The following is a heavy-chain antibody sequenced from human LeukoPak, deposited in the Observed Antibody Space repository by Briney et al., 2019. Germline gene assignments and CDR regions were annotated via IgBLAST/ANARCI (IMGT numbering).Heavy chain of an antibody. CDR2: IYYSGST. CDR1: GGSISSSSYY. Sequence: SETLSLTCTVSGGSISSSSYYWGWIRQPPGKGLEWIGYIYYSGSTNYNPSLKSRVTISVDTSKNQFSLKLSSVTAADTAVYYCARHREISTRQLVPWDGMDVWGQGTTVTVSS. CDR3: ARHREISTRQLVPWDGMDV. D-gene: IGHD6-13*01. V-gene: IGHV4-61*05. J-gene: IGHJ6*02.